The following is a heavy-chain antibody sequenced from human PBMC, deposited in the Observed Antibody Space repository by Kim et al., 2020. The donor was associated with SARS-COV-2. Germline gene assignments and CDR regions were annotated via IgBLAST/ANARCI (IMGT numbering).Heavy chain of an antibody. J-gene: IGHJ4*02. Sequence: SETLSLTCTVSGGSISSGGYYWSWIRKHPGKGLEWIGYIYYSGSTYYNPSLKSRVTISVETSKNQFSLKLSSVTAADTAVYYCARGGGFNYYDSSGYYYLDYWGQGTLVTVSS. V-gene: IGHV4-31*03. CDR3: ARGGGFNYYDSSGYYYLDY. CDR1: GGSISSGGYY. D-gene: IGHD3-22*01. CDR2: IYYSGST.